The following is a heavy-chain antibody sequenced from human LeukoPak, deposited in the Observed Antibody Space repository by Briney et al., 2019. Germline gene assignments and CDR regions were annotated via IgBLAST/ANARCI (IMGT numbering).Heavy chain of an antibody. D-gene: IGHD2-15*01. CDR3: ARRPISSGEVY. CDR2: IYYTGST. J-gene: IGHJ4*02. Sequence: SETLPLTCTVSGGSISRSSYYWGWIRQPPGEGLEWIGSIYYTGSTYYNPSLKSRVTIAVDTSKNQFSLKLSSVTAADTAVYYCARRPISSGEVYWGQGILVSVS. CDR1: GGSISRSSYY. V-gene: IGHV4-39*01.